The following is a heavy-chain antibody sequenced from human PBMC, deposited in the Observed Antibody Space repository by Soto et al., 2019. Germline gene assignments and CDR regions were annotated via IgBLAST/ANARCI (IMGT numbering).Heavy chain of an antibody. J-gene: IGHJ4*02. CDR1: GGTFSSYA. CDR2: IIPIFGTA. D-gene: IGHD5-18*01. Sequence: WASVKVSCKASGGTFSSYAISWVRQAPGQGLEWMGGIIPIFGTANYAQKFQGRVTITADESTSTAYMELSSLRSEDTAVYYCARKRGYSYGYYFDYWGQGTLVTVSS. V-gene: IGHV1-69*13. CDR3: ARKRGYSYGYYFDY.